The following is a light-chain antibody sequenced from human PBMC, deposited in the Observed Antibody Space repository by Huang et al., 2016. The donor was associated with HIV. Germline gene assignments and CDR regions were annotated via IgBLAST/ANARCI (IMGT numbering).Light chain of an antibody. Sequence: DIQMTQSPSTLSASVGDRVTITCRASQSISSWLAWYQQKPGKAPKLLIYKASSLESGVPSRFSGRESRTEFTLTISSLQPDDFATYYCQQYNSYPWTFGQGTKVEIK. CDR1: QSISSW. V-gene: IGKV1-5*03. CDR3: QQYNSYPWT. J-gene: IGKJ1*01. CDR2: KAS.